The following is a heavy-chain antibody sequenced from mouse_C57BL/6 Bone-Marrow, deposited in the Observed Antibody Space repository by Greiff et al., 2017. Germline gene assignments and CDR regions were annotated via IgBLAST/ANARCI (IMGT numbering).Heavy chain of an antibody. CDR3: ALLWLRRTWFAY. D-gene: IGHD2-9*01. CDR2: ISYDGSN. CDR1: GYSITSGYY. V-gene: IGHV3-6*01. Sequence: EVQVVESGPGLVKPSQSLSLTCSVTGYSITSGYYWNWIRQFPGNKLEWMGYISYDGSNNYNPSLKNRISITRDTSKNQFFLKLNSVTTEDTATYYCALLWLRRTWFAYWGQGTLVTVSA. J-gene: IGHJ3*01.